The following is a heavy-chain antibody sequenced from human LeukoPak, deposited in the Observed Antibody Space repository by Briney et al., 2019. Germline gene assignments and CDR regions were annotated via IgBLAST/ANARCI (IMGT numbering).Heavy chain of an antibody. D-gene: IGHD3-22*01. Sequence: GGSLRLSCAASGFTFSSYGMHWVRQAPGKGLEWVAVISYDGSNKYYADSVKGRFTISRDNSKNTPYLQMNSLRAGDTAVYYCAKRGYYDSSGYLDYWGQGTLVTVSS. CDR2: ISYDGSNK. CDR1: GFTFSSYG. CDR3: AKRGYYDSSGYLDY. V-gene: IGHV3-30*18. J-gene: IGHJ4*02.